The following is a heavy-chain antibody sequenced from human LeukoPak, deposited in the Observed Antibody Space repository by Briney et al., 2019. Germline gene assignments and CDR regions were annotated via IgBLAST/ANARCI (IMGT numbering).Heavy chain of an antibody. CDR1: GFTVSSNY. J-gene: IGHJ3*02. CDR2: IYSGGST. D-gene: IGHD2-15*01. Sequence: PGGSLRLSCAASGFTVSSNYMGWVRQAPGKGLEWVSVIYSGGSTYYADSVKGRFTISRDNSKNTLYLQMNSLRAEDTAVYYCARDYCSGGSCYLPGEDAFDIWGQGTMVTVSS. CDR3: ARDYCSGGSCYLPGEDAFDI. V-gene: IGHV3-66*01.